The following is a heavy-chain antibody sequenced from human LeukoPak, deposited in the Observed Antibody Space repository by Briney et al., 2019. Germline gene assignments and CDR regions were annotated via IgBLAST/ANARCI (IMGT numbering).Heavy chain of an antibody. J-gene: IGHJ6*02. V-gene: IGHV3-23*01. CDR2: INGSGRST. CDR3: ARGWSGMDV. Sequence: GGSLRLSCAASGFPISSYAMSLDRQPPRTGMKWVSAINGSGRSTYYADSVKGRFTISRDNSKNTLYLQMNSLRAEDTAVYYCARGWSGMDVWGQGTTVTAS. CDR1: GFPISSYA. D-gene: IGHD3-3*01.